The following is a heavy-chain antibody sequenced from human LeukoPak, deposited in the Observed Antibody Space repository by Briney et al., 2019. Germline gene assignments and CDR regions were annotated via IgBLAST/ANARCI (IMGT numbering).Heavy chain of an antibody. CDR3: AREVGATPSYFDY. V-gene: IGHV4-61*06. CDR2: IYYSGST. Sequence: IGYIYYSGSTNYNPSLKSRVTISVDRSKNQFSLKLSSVTAADTAVYYCAREVGATPSYFDYWGQGTLVTVSS. J-gene: IGHJ4*02. D-gene: IGHD1-26*01.